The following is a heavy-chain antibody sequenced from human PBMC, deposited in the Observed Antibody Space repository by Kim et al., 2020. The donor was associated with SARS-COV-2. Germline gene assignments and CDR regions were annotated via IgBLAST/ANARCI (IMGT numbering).Heavy chain of an antibody. CDR1: GGSVSSYY. CDR2: IYTGGIT. V-gene: IGHV4-4*07. CDR3: PGGSAGAAAGHLTY. Sequence: SETLSLTCTVSGGSVSSYYWSWIRQPAGKGLEWIGRIYTGGITNYNPSLKSRVTMSVDTSKNHFSLNLSSVTAADTAAHYCPGGSAGAAAGHLTYWAKGT. D-gene: IGHD6-13*01. J-gene: IGHJ4*02.